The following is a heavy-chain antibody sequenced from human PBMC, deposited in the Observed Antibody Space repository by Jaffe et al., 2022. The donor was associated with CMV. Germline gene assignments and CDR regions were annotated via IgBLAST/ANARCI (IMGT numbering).Heavy chain of an antibody. CDR1: GYTFTSYA. V-gene: IGHV1-3*01. CDR2: INAGNGNT. CDR3: ARDPTGATTPEPHFDY. D-gene: IGHD1-26*01. J-gene: IGHJ4*02. Sequence: QVQLVQSGAEVKKPGASVKVSCKASGYTFTSYAMHWVRQAPGQRLEWMGWINAGNGNTKYSQKFQGRVTITRDTSASTAYMELSSLRSEDTAVYYCARDPTGATTPEPHFDYWGQGTLVTVSS.